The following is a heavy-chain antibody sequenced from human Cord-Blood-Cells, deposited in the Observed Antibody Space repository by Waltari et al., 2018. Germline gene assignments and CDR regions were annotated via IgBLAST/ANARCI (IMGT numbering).Heavy chain of an antibody. J-gene: IGHJ4*02. CDR1: VFTASTNY. CDR2: IYSGGST. V-gene: IGHV3-53*01. D-gene: IGHD3-10*01. Sequence: ELHLVEFGGGLVDPAWSRRLSGATCVFTASTNYRRRVRQAPGKGLEWVSVIYSGGSTYYADSVKGRFTISRDNSKNTLYLQMNSLRAEDTAVYYCAREVGGSGFFDYWGQGTLVTVSS. CDR3: AREVGGSGFFDY.